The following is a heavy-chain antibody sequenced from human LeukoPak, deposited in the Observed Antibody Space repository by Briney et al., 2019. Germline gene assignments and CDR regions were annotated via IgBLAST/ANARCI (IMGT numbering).Heavy chain of an antibody. D-gene: IGHD2-21*02. Sequence: PGASVKVSCKASGYTFTKYFMHWVRQAPGQGLEWMGLINPRGGSTGYAQKFQGRITMTTDMSTRTVYMELSSLESEDTAVYYCARRDCVGDCYSNWFDPWGQGTLVTVSS. J-gene: IGHJ5*02. CDR2: INPRGGST. CDR1: GYTFTKYF. V-gene: IGHV1-46*01. CDR3: ARRDCVGDCYSNWFDP.